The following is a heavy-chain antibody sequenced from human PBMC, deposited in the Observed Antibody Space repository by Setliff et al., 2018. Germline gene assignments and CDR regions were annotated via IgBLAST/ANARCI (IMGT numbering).Heavy chain of an antibody. CDR2: IYYSGST. V-gene: IGHV4-59*03. CDR3: TVYNTGSSKDHY. CDR1: GGSINSYY. D-gene: IGHD2-8*02. J-gene: IGHJ4*02. Sequence: SETLSLTCIVSGGSINSYYWNWIRQPPGKGLEWIGYIYYSGSTNYNPSLKSRVTISVDTSKNQFSLKLSSVTAADTALYYCTVYNTGSSKDHYWGQGTPVTVSS.